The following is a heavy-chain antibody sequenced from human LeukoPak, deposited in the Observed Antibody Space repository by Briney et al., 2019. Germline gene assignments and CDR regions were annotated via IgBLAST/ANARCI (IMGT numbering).Heavy chain of an antibody. CDR2: QWYDGTNK. CDR1: GFPFSSFA. D-gene: IGHD3-22*01. Sequence: GGSLGLPCEASGFPFSSFAMSWVRRAPAKGLQWVAGQWYDGTNKYHADSVKGRFTISGDNSQSTLYLQMNSLRAEDTAVYYCARARNNYDSSGFSALDYWGQGTLVTVSS. V-gene: IGHV3-33*01. J-gene: IGHJ4*02. CDR3: ARARNNYDSSGFSALDY.